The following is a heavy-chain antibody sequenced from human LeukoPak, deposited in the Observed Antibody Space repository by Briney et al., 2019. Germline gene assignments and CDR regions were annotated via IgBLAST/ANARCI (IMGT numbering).Heavy chain of an antibody. J-gene: IGHJ4*02. Sequence: PGGSLRLSCAASGFTFSSHWMHWVRQAPGKGLVWVSRINSDGSITTYADSAQGRFTISRDNAKSTLYLQMNSLRAEDTAVYYCASSTQISKYADYWGQGALVTVSS. CDR1: GFTFSSHW. CDR3: ASSTQISKYADY. D-gene: IGHD2-2*01. V-gene: IGHV3-74*01. CDR2: INSDGSIT.